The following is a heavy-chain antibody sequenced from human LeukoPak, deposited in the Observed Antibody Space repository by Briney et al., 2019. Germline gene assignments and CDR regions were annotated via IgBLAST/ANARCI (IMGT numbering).Heavy chain of an antibody. CDR3: ARLSRYGSGSYYIWASAFDI. D-gene: IGHD3-10*01. CDR2: ISFDGSNK. CDR1: GFTFSTYA. J-gene: IGHJ3*02. Sequence: GGSLRLSCAASGFTFSTYAIHWVRQAPGKGLEWVAVISFDGSNKYYADSVKGRFTISRDNAKNSLYLQMNSLRAEDTAVYYCARLSRYGSGSYYIWASAFDIWGQGTMVTVSS. V-gene: IGHV3-30*04.